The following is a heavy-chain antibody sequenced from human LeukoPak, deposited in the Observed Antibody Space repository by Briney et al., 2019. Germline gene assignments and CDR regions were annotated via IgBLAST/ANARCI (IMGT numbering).Heavy chain of an antibody. V-gene: IGHV4-61*02. Sequence: PSETLSLTCTVSGGSISSGSYYWSWIRQPAGKGLEWIGRIYTSGTTNYNPSLKSRVTISVDTSKNQFSLKLSSVTAADTAVYYCARDSSSSEGWFDPWGQGTLVTVSS. J-gene: IGHJ5*02. CDR1: GGSISSGSYY. CDR2: IYTSGTT. D-gene: IGHD6-6*01. CDR3: ARDSSSSEGWFDP.